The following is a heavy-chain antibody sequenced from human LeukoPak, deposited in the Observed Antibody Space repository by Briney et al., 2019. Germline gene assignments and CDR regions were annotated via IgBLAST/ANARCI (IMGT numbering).Heavy chain of an antibody. Sequence: ASVKVSCKASGYTFTSYDINWVRQATGQGLEWMGWMNPNSGNTGYAQKFQGRVTITRNTSISTVYMELSSLRSEDTAVYYCARVNYDVWSGYSCYHYYMDVWGRGTTVTVSS. V-gene: IGHV1-8*03. CDR1: GYTFTSYD. CDR3: ARVNYDVWSGYSCYHYYMDV. CDR2: MNPNSGNT. J-gene: IGHJ6*03. D-gene: IGHD3-3*01.